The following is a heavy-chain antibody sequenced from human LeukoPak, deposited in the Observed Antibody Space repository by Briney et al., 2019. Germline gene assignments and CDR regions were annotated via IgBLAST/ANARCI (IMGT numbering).Heavy chain of an antibody. CDR1: GYTFTSYG. J-gene: IGHJ5*02. Sequence: ASVTVSCKASGYTFTSYGISWVRLAPGQGLEWMGWISAYNGNRNYAQKLQGRVTMTTDTSTSTAYMELRSLRSDDTAVYYCARAPDFWSGQGVNWFDPWGQGTLVTVSS. CDR3: ARAPDFWSGQGVNWFDP. D-gene: IGHD3-3*01. CDR2: ISAYNGNR. V-gene: IGHV1-18*01.